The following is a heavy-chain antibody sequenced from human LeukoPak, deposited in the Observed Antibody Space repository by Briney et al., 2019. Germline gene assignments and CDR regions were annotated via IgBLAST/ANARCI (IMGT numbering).Heavy chain of an antibody. V-gene: IGHV4-59*01. Sequence: SETLSLTCTVSGGSISSYYWSWIRQPPGKGLEWIGYIYYSGSTNYNPSLKSRVTISVDTSKNQFSLKLSSVTAADTAVYYCARDTEDSHFVYWGQGTLVTVSS. CDR3: ARDTEDSHFVY. CDR1: GGSISSYY. J-gene: IGHJ4*02. CDR2: IYYSGST. D-gene: IGHD3-22*01.